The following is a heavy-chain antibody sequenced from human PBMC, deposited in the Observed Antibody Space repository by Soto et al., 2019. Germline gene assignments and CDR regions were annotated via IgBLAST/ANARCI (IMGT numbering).Heavy chain of an antibody. CDR1: GFTFINYA. Sequence: GGSLRLSCAASGFTFINYAVSFVIHAPRKGLLRTSLVSATAVTTYYTDSVKDRFTISSNNTSNTAYLQMSSRRTDNTDVYYCAKDRLAGGFEYWGQGTLVTVS. V-gene: IGHV3-23*01. CDR2: VSATAVTT. D-gene: IGHD3-16*01. CDR3: AKDRLAGGFEY. J-gene: IGHJ4*02.